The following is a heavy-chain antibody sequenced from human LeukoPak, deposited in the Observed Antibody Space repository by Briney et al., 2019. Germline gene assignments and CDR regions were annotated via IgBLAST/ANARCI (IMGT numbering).Heavy chain of an antibody. CDR1: GGSISYYF. CDR2: VHYSGTN. CDR3: LRQKAVSADFEY. D-gene: IGHD1-26*01. V-gene: IGHV4-59*08. J-gene: IGHJ4*01. Sequence: SETLSLTCTVSGGSISYYFWSWFRQSPGKGLEWIGNVHYSGTNTYNPSLESRLSMSVDTSKKQFSLTLKSATAADTAVYYYLRQKAVSADFEYWGPGYLVTVAS.